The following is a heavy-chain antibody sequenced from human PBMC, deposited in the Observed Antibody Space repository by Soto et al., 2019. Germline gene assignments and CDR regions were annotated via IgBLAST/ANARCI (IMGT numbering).Heavy chain of an antibody. CDR1: GFSFSSYW. J-gene: IGHJ4*02. Sequence: EVQLVESGGGLVQPGGSLRLSCAASGFSFSSYWMHWVRQAPGKGLVWVSRINRDGSSTAYADSVKGRFTISRDNAKNTLYLQMDSLRAEDTAVYYCARDYDFWSSYPSVYFDFWGLGNLVTVSS. CDR3: ARDYDFWSSYPSVYFDF. CDR2: INRDGSST. D-gene: IGHD3-3*01. V-gene: IGHV3-74*01.